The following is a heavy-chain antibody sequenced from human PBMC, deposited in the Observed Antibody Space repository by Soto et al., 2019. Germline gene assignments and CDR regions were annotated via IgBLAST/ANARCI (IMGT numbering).Heavy chain of an antibody. V-gene: IGHV1-8*01. J-gene: IGHJ4*02. D-gene: IGHD3-3*01. CDR2: MNPTSGKT. CDR3: AREKGRGELDY. Sequence: QVQLVQSGAEVKKPGASVKVSCKASGYTFTSYDIDGVRQATGQGHEWMGWMNPTSGKTGYAQQFQGRVTMTRNTSISTASMELSSLRSEYTAVCYCAREKGRGELDYWGQGTLVTVSS. CDR1: GYTFTSYD.